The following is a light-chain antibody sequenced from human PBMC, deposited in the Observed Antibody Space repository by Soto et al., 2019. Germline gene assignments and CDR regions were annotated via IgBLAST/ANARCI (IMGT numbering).Light chain of an antibody. CDR1: QSVSSSY. J-gene: IGKJ1*01. CDR2: GAS. V-gene: IGKV3-20*01. Sequence: EIVLTQSPGTLSLSPGERATLSCRASQSVSSSYLAWYQQKPGQAPRLLIYGASSRATGIPDRFSGSGSGTDFTLTISRVETEDFAVYSCQQYGSTSRTFGQGTKVEIK. CDR3: QQYGSTSRT.